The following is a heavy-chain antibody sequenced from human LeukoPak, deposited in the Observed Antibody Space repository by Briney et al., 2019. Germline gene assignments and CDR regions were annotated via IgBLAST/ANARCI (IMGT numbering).Heavy chain of an antibody. CDR3: ARATFTNGWCWNH. CDR1: GGSFSGYY. Sequence: SETLSLTCAVYGGSFSGYYWSWIRQPPGKGLEWIGEINHSGSTNYSPSLKSRVTISLDASKSQFSLKLSAVTAADTAVYFCARATFTNGWCWNHWGQGTLVTVSS. CDR2: INHSGST. J-gene: IGHJ5*02. D-gene: IGHD6-19*01. V-gene: IGHV4-34*01.